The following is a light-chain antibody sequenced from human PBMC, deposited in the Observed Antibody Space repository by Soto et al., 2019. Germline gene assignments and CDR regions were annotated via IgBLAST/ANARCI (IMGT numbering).Light chain of an antibody. CDR2: DVS. Sequence: QSALSQPPSVSGSPGHSVTISCTGTSTDFVSYNRVSWYQQPPGKAPKLIIWDVSNRPSGVSNRFSGSKSGNTASLTISGLQTDDEADYYCNSYTTSSTYVFGTGTKVTV. CDR3: NSYTTSSTYV. CDR1: STDFVSYNR. V-gene: IGLV2-18*02. J-gene: IGLJ1*01.